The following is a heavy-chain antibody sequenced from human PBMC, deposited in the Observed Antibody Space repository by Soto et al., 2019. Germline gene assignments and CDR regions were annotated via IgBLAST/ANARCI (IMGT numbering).Heavy chain of an antibody. J-gene: IGHJ4*02. CDR1: GFTFSSYS. CDR2: ISSSSSYI. V-gene: IGHV3-21*06. D-gene: IGHD4-17*01. Sequence: EVQLVEYGGGLVKPGGSLRLSCAASGFTFSSYSMNWVRQAPGKGLVWVSSISSSSSYIYYADSVKGRFTISRDNAKNSLYLQMNSLRAEDTAVYYCARDHDYADYDPPASFDYWGQGTLVTVSS. CDR3: ARDHDYADYDPPASFDY.